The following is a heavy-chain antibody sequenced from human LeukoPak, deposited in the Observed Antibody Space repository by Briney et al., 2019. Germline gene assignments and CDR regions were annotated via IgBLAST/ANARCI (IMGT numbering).Heavy chain of an antibody. Sequence: SGPTLVNPTQTLTLTCSFSGFSLSSPGVGVGWIRQPPGRALQWLAHIYWHDAKYYSPSLKSRLTITKDTSKNQVVLTMTNMDPVDTGTYFCAHLRATDWYFFDHWGQGTLVTVSS. J-gene: IGHJ4*02. D-gene: IGHD3-9*01. CDR2: IYWHDAK. CDR1: GFSLSSPGVG. CDR3: AHLRATDWYFFDH. V-gene: IGHV2-5*01.